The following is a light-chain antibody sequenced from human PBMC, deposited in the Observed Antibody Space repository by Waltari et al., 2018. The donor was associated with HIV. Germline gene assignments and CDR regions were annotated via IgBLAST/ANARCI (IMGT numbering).Light chain of an antibody. CDR3: QSVDSTDTLEV. J-gene: IGLJ3*02. CDR2: KDT. V-gene: IGLV3-25*03. Sequence: SYELTQPPSLSVFPGQTARITCSGDALSTKFVFWYQQKPGQAPALVIYKDTERPSEIPERFSGSSSGTTVTLTISGVQAEDEADYYCQSVDSTDTLEVFGGGTKLTVL. CDR1: ALSTKF.